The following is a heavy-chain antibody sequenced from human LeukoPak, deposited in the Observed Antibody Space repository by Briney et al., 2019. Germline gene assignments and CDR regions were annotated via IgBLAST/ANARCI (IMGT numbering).Heavy chain of an antibody. CDR1: GYTFTGYY. CDR3: ARDLAYYDFWSGTNTPYYYMDV. J-gene: IGHJ6*03. V-gene: IGHV1-2*02. CDR2: INPNSGGT. D-gene: IGHD3-3*01. Sequence: ASVKVSCKASGYTFTGYYMHWVRQAPGQGLEWMGWINPNSGGTNYAQKLQGRVTMTTDTSTSTAYMELRSLRSDDTAVYYCARDLAYYDFWSGTNTPYYYMDVWGKGTTVTVSS.